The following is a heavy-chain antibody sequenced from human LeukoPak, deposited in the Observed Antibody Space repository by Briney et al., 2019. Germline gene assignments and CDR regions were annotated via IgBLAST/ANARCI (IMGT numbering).Heavy chain of an antibody. V-gene: IGHV3-30-3*01. J-gene: IGHJ3*02. CDR3: ARESREDRAFDI. Sequence: PGRSLRLSCAASGFTFSSYAMHWVRQAPGKGLEWVAVISYDGSNKYYADSVKGRFTISRDNSKNTLYLQMNSLRAEDTAVYYCARESREDRAFDIWGQGTMVTVSS. CDR2: ISYDGSNK. D-gene: IGHD1-26*01. CDR1: GFTFSSYA.